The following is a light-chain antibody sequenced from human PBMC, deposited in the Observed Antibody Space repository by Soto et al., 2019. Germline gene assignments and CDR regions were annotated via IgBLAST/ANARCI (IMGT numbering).Light chain of an antibody. J-gene: IGKJ4*01. CDR3: QQRYSWPLT. CDR1: QSVTSY. Sequence: EIVLTQSPATLSLSPGDRATLSCRASQSVTSYLAWYQQKPGQAPRLLIYDASNRATGIPARFSGSGSGTDFTLNISSLEPEDFAVYYCQQRYSWPLTFGGGTKVEIK. V-gene: IGKV3-11*01. CDR2: DAS.